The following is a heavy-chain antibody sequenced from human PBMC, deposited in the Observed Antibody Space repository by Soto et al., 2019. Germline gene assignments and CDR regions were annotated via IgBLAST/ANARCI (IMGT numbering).Heavy chain of an antibody. Sequence: QVQLQQWGAGLLKPSETLSLTCAVYGGFVSSGTYYWSWIRQPPGKGLEWIGEMSHSGGTHFNPSLKRRVTISVDTSKTQSSLKMSSVTAADTALYYCARVERGTVTTVVDAFDIWGPGTMVTVSS. V-gene: IGHV4-34*01. D-gene: IGHD1-1*01. J-gene: IGHJ3*02. CDR1: GGFVSSGTYY. CDR2: MSHSGGT. CDR3: ARVERGTVTTVVDAFDI.